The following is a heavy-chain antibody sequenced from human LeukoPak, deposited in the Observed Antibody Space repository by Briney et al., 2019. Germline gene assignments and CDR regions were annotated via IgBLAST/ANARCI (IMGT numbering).Heavy chain of an antibody. CDR3: ARDFGPLYYYDSSGVIDY. Sequence: GGSLRLSCAASGFTFSDYYMSWIRQAPGKGREWVSYISSSGSTIYYADSVKGRFTISRDNAKNSLYLQMNSLRAEDTAVYYCARDFGPLYYYDSSGVIDYWGQGTLVTVSS. D-gene: IGHD3-22*01. CDR1: GFTFSDYY. V-gene: IGHV3-11*01. J-gene: IGHJ4*02. CDR2: ISSSGSTI.